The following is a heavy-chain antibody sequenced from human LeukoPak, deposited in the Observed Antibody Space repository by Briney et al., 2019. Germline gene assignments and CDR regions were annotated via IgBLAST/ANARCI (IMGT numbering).Heavy chain of an antibody. J-gene: IGHJ4*02. Sequence: GGSLRLSCAASGFTFSNAWMSWVRQAPAKGLEWVGRIKSKTDGGTTDYAAPVKGRFTISRDDSKNTLYLQMNSLKTEDTAVYYCTTDITIFGVVTNDYWGQGTLVTVSS. CDR3: TTDITIFGVVTNDY. CDR2: IKSKTDGGTT. D-gene: IGHD3-3*01. CDR1: GFTFSNAW. V-gene: IGHV3-15*01.